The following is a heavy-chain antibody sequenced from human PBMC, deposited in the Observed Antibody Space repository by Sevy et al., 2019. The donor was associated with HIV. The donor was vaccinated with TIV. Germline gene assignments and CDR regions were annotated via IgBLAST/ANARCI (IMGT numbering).Heavy chain of an antibody. CDR1: GGSISNYR. CDR3: ARGGVSTTTPFDY. D-gene: IGHD3-16*02. V-gene: IGHV4-4*07. CDR2: TYTSGSP. J-gene: IGHJ4*02. Sequence: GSLRLSCTVSGGSISNYRWSWIRQPAGKGLEWIGRTYTSGSPKYNPSLKSRVAMSVDTSKNQFSLKLSSVTAADTAVYYCARGGVSTTTPFDYWGQGTLVTVSS.